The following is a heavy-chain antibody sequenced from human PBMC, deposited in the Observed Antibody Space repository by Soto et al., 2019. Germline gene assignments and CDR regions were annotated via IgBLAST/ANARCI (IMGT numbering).Heavy chain of an antibody. Sequence: GASVKVSCKASGGTFSSYAISWVRQAPGQGLEWMGGIIPIFGTANYAQKFQGRVTITADESTSTAYMELSSLRSEDTAVYYCAREIVATPYFDYWGQGTLVTVSS. D-gene: IGHD5-12*01. CDR1: GGTFSSYA. CDR3: AREIVATPYFDY. J-gene: IGHJ4*02. CDR2: IIPIFGTA. V-gene: IGHV1-69*13.